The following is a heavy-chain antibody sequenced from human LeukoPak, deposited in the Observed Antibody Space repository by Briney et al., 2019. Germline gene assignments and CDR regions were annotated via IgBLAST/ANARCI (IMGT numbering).Heavy chain of an antibody. V-gene: IGHV4-39*01. Sequence: SETLSLTCTVSGGSISSSSYYWGWIRQPPGKGLEWIGSIYYSGSTYYNPSLKSRVTISVDTSKNQFSLKLSSVTAADTAVYYCARLRPRSRPTSKIAAAALGYFDYWGQGTLVTVSS. D-gene: IGHD6-13*01. CDR3: ARLRPRSRPTSKIAAAALGYFDY. J-gene: IGHJ4*02. CDR2: IYYSGST. CDR1: GGSISSSSYY.